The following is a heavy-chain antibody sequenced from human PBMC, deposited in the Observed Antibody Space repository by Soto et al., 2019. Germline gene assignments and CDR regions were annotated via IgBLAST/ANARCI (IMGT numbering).Heavy chain of an antibody. J-gene: IGHJ6*02. D-gene: IGHD2-21*01. CDR2: MSYDGSNK. V-gene: IGHV3-30*18. CDR1: GSTFSSYA. Sequence: QVQLLESGGGGVQPGRSLRLTCAASGSTFSSYAMHWVRQAPGKGLEWVAVMSYDGSNKYYADSVKGRFTISRDNSRNTLDLQMNSLRVEDTAVYDCAKYGEEIVVGGNGMDVWGQGTTVTVSS. CDR3: AKYGEEIVVGGNGMDV.